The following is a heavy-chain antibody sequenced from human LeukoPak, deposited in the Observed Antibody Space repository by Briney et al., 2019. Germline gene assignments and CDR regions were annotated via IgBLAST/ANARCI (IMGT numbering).Heavy chain of an antibody. V-gene: IGHV3-48*04. Sequence: GGSLRLSCAASGFTFSSYGMHWVRQAPGKGLEWVSYISSSSSTIYYADSVKGRFTISRDNAKNSLYLQMNSLRAEDTAVYYCAREREGSSRAFDIWGQGAMVTVSS. CDR3: AREREGSSRAFDI. CDR1: GFTFSSYG. D-gene: IGHD6-6*01. CDR2: ISSSSSTI. J-gene: IGHJ3*02.